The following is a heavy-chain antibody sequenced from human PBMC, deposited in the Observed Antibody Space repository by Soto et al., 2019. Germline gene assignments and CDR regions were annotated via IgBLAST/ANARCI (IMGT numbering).Heavy chain of an antibody. CDR2: INPSGGST. V-gene: IGHV1-46*01. CDR3: ARGVGSGLYRDAFDI. Sequence: ASVKVSCKASGYTFTSYGISWVRQAPGQGLEWMGIINPSGGSTSYAQKFQGRVTVTRDTSTSTVYMELSSLRSEDTAVYYCARGVGSGLYRDAFDIWGQGTLVTVSS. D-gene: IGHD6-19*01. J-gene: IGHJ3*02. CDR1: GYTFTSYG.